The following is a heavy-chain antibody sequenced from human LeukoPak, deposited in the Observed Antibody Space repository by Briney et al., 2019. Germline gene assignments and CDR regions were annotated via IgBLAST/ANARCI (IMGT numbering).Heavy chain of an antibody. Sequence: ASVKVSCKASGYTFTSYGISWVRQAPGQGLEWMGWISAYNGNTNYAQKLQGRVTMTTDTSTSTAYMELRSPRSDDTAVYYCARAPPYLSYGMDVWGQGTTVTVSS. CDR3: ARAPPYLSYGMDV. J-gene: IGHJ6*02. CDR1: GYTFTSYG. D-gene: IGHD2/OR15-2a*01. V-gene: IGHV1-18*01. CDR2: ISAYNGNT.